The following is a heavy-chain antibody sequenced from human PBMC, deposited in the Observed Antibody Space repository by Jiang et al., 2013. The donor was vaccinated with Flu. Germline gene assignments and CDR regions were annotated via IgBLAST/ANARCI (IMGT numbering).Heavy chain of an antibody. CDR1: GGSTSDYY. CDR2: IHHSGSA. J-gene: IGHJ4*03. V-gene: IGHV4-59*08. CDR3: ANVGGGPGFGAAYLDY. D-gene: IGHD3-10*01. Sequence: LLKPSETLSLTCTVSGGSTSDYYWSWIRQPPGKGLEWIGQIHHSGSAHYNLSLKSRVTMSLDTSKNQVSLTLNTVTTTDTAVYYCANVGGGPGFGAAYLDYWGPGTLVTVSS.